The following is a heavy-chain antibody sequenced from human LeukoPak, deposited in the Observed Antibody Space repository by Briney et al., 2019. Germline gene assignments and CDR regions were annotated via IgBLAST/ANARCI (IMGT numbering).Heavy chain of an antibody. CDR3: ASPYRSSRGAFDI. CDR1: GFTFSNYW. D-gene: IGHD4-11*01. Sequence: GGSLRLSCAASGFTFSNYWMSWVRQAPGKGLEWVSAIGGSGGNTFYAESVKGRFTISRDNSKNTLYLQMNSLRADDTAVYYCASPYRSSRGAFDIWGQGTMVTVSS. V-gene: IGHV3-23*01. J-gene: IGHJ3*02. CDR2: IGGSGGNT.